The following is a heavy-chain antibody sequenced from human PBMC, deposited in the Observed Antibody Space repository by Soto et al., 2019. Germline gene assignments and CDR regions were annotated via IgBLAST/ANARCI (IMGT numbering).Heavy chain of an antibody. J-gene: IGHJ4*02. V-gene: IGHV3-33*01. CDR1: GFTFSGFG. CDR3: AFGNLSYYFDY. Sequence: GGALRLSCAASGFTFSGFGMHWGRQAPGKWLEWVAIIWYDGSDKYYADSVKGRFTISRDNSKNTLYLQMNSLRAEDTAVYHCAFGNLSYYFDYWGQGTPVTVS. D-gene: IGHD3-16*01. CDR2: IWYDGSDK.